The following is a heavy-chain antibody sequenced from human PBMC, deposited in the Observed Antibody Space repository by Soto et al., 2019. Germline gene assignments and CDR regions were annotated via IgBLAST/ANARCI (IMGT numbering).Heavy chain of an antibody. V-gene: IGHV3-23*01. CDR2: ISSSGGST. CDR3: AKPRIAAAGTLVY. Sequence: PGGSLRLSCAASGFTFSRFELHWVRQAPGKGLEWISYISSSGGSTYYADSVKGRFTISRDNSKNTLYLQMNSLRAEDTAVYYCAKPRIAAAGTLVYWGQGTLVTVSS. J-gene: IGHJ4*02. CDR1: GFTFSRFE. D-gene: IGHD6-13*01.